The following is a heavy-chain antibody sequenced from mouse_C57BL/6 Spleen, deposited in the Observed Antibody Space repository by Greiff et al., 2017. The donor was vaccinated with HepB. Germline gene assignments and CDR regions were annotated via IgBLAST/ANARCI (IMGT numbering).Heavy chain of an antibody. CDR3: ARGGYDYEYYYAMDY. Sequence: QVQLQQPGAELVRPGSSVKLSCKASGYTFTSYWMHWVKQRPIQGLEWIGNIDPSDSETHYNQKFKDKATLTVDKSSSTAYMQLRSLTSEDSAVYYCARGGYDYEYYYAMDYWGQGTSVTVSS. CDR1: GYTFTSYW. CDR2: IDPSDSET. J-gene: IGHJ4*01. V-gene: IGHV1-52*01. D-gene: IGHD2-4*01.